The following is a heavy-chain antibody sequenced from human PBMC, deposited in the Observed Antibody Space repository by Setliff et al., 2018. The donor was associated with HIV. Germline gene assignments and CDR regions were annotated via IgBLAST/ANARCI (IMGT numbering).Heavy chain of an antibody. V-gene: IGHV4-34*01. Sequence: PSETLSLTCAVYGGSFSGYYWSWIRQSPGKGLEWIGEINHSGSTKYNPSLKSRVTISVDTSKNQFSLKLSSVTAADTAVYYCAGGTAYYNFWSGYSQDYYYCMDVWGKGTTVTVSS. CDR2: INHSGST. D-gene: IGHD3-3*01. J-gene: IGHJ6*03. CDR1: GGSFSGYY. CDR3: AGGTAYYNFWSGYSQDYYYCMDV.